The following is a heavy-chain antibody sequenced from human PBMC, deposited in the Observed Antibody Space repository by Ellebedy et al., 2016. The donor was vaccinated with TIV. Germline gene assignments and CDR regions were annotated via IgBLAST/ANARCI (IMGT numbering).Heavy chain of an antibody. CDR3: ARGRQYCSGGSCYRPRPWFDP. Sequence: SETLSLTCVVYGGSFSSYYWSWIRQPPGKGLEWIGEINRSGSTNYNPSLKSRVTISVDTSKDQFSLRLSSGTAADTAVYYCARGRQYCSGGSCYRPRPWFDPWGQGTLVTVSS. D-gene: IGHD2-15*01. CDR1: GGSFSSYY. CDR2: INRSGST. J-gene: IGHJ5*02. V-gene: IGHV4-34*01.